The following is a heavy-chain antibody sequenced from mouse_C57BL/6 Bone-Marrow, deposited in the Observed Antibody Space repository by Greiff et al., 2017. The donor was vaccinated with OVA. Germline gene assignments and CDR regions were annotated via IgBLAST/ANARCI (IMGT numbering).Heavy chain of an antibody. CDR1: GYTFTDYY. Sequence: VKLMESGAELVRPGASVKLSCKASGYTFTDYYINWVKQRPGQGLEWIARIYPGSGNTYYNEKFKGKATLTAEKSSSTAYMQLSSLTSEDSAVYFCARDWHYYAMDYWGQGTSVTVSS. D-gene: IGHD4-1*01. J-gene: IGHJ4*01. CDR3: ARDWHYYAMDY. V-gene: IGHV1-76*01. CDR2: IYPGSGNT.